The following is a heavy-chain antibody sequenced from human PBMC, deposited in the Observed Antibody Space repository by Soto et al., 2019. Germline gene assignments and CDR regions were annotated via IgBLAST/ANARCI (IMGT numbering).Heavy chain of an antibody. J-gene: IGHJ3*02. CDR1: GFIVSDTY. D-gene: IGHD2-15*01. Sequence: EVQLVESGGGLVQPGGSLRLSCTASGFIVSDTYVNWVRQAPGKGLEWVSVISNRGDTHYADSVRGRFSLSRDISDNTFHLQMNNLRVEDTAVYYCAREPRYCRRGSCSITGDAYDIWGQGTMVTVSS. V-gene: IGHV3-66*01. CDR2: ISNRGDT. CDR3: AREPRYCRRGSCSITGDAYDI.